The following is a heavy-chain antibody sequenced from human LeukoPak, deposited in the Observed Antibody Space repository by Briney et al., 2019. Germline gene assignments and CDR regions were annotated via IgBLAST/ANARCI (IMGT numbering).Heavy chain of an antibody. CDR1: GYTFTSYG. CDR2: ISAYNGNT. V-gene: IGHV1-18*01. D-gene: IGHD3-10*01. J-gene: IGHJ4*02. CDR3: ARDTKRGSGSYYNDGFDY. Sequence: GASVKVSCKASGYTFTSYGISWVRQAPGQGLEWMGWISAYNGNTNYAQKLQGRVTMTTDTSTSTAYMELRSLRSDDTAVYYCARDTKRGSGSYYNDGFDYWGQGTLVTVSS.